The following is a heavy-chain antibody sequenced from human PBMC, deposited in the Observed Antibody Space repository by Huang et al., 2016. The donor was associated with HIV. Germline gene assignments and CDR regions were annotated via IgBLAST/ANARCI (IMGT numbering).Heavy chain of an antibody. Sequence: EEHLVESGGGLVQPGGSLGLSCESSGFKFSNYWMQWVRQAPGKGLMWVSRMKIDGRTTDYADSVKGRFTISRDNAKNTLYLQMSSLTAEDTAIYYCARAGGFEIWGQGTVVTVSS. J-gene: IGHJ3*02. CDR1: GFKFSNYW. CDR3: ARAGGFEI. D-gene: IGHD2-15*01. CDR2: MKIDGRTT. V-gene: IGHV3-74*01.